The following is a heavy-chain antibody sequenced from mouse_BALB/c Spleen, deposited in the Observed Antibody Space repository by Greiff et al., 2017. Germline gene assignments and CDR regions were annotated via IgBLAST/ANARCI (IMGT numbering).Heavy chain of an antibody. V-gene: IGHV14-3*02. J-gene: IGHJ4*01. CDR1: GFNIKDTY. CDR3: ARGYGNYGYYAMDY. Sequence: EVMLVESGAELVKPGASVKLSCTASGFNIKDTYMHWVKQRPEQGLEWIGRIDPANGNTKYDPKFQGKATITADTSSNTAYLQLSSLTSEDTAVYYCARGYGNYGYYAMDYWGQGTSVTVSS. D-gene: IGHD2-1*01. CDR2: IDPANGNT.